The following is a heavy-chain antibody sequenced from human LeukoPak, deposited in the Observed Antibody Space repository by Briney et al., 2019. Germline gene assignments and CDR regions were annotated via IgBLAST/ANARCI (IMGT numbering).Heavy chain of an antibody. Sequence: GGSLRLSCATSGFTFSIYGMHWVRQAPGKGLEWVAVISYDGSNKYYADSVKGRLTISRDNSKNTLYLQMNSLRAEDTAVYYCARFVYYDSSGTADAFDIWGQGTMVTVSS. V-gene: IGHV3-30*03. D-gene: IGHD3-22*01. J-gene: IGHJ3*02. CDR2: ISYDGSNK. CDR1: GFTFSIYG. CDR3: ARFVYYDSSGTADAFDI.